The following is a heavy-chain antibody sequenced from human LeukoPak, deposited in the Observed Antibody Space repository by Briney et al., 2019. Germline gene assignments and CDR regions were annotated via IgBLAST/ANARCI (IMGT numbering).Heavy chain of an antibody. J-gene: IGHJ4*02. CDR2: ISSSSSYI. V-gene: IGHV3-21*01. D-gene: IGHD1-26*01. CDR1: GFTFSSYS. Sequence: GGSLRLSCAASGFTFSSYSMNWVRQAPGKGLEWVSSISSSSSYIYYADSVKGRFTISRDNSKNTLYLQMNSLRAEDTAVYYCARDEIVGATTGEDYWGQGTLVTVSS. CDR3: ARDEIVGATTGEDY.